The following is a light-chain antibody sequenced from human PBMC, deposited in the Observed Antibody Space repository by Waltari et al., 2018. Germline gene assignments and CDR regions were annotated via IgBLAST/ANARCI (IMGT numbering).Light chain of an antibody. J-gene: IGLJ2*01. V-gene: IGLV1-44*01. CDR3: AAWDDSLNAVV. CDR1: SSHIGGNT. Sequence: QSVLTQPPSASGTPGQRVTISCSGSSSHIGGNTVNWYQQLPGAAPKLLIYNNNQRPSGVPDRFSGSKSGTSASLAISSLQSEDEAHYYCAAWDDSLNAVVFGGGTKLTVL. CDR2: NNN.